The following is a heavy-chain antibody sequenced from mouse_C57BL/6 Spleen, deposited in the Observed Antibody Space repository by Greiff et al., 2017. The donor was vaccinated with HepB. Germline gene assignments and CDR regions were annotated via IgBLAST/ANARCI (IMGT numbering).Heavy chain of an antibody. V-gene: IGHV1-15*01. CDR1: GYTFTDYE. J-gene: IGHJ1*03. Sequence: VKLQESGAELVRPGASVTLSCKASGYTFTDYEMHWVKQKPVHGLEWIGAIDPETGGTAYNQKFKGKAILTADKSSSTAYMELRSLTSEDSAVYYCTRWKLTGPYWYFYVWGTGTTVTVAS. CDR2: IDPETGGT. D-gene: IGHD4-1*01. CDR3: TRWKLTGPYWYFYV.